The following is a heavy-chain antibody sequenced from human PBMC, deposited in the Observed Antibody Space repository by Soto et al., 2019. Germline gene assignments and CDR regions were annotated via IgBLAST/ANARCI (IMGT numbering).Heavy chain of an antibody. Sequence: GGSLRLSCAASGFTFSTHWMHWVRQVPGKGLVCVSRINGDGSRTTYADSVRGRLTISRDNAKNTLYLQMNNLRVEDTAVYYCAGDSPHDSTVAGDYWGQGTLVNVSS. J-gene: IGHJ4*02. V-gene: IGHV3-74*01. CDR3: AGDSPHDSTVAGDY. CDR2: INGDGSRT. CDR1: GFTFSTHW. D-gene: IGHD3-22*01.